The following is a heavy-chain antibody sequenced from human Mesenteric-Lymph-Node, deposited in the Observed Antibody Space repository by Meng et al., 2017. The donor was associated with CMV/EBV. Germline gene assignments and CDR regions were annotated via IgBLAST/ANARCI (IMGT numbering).Heavy chain of an antibody. D-gene: IGHD6-13*01. V-gene: IGHV4-34*01. Sequence: SETLSLTCAVYGGSFSGYYWSWIRQPPGKGLEWIGEINHSGSTNYNPSLKSRVTMSLDTSKNQFSLKLSSVTAADTAVYFCARRKTVKQLVFTRPDYYGMDVWGQGTTVTVSS. CDR1: GGSFSGYY. CDR3: ARRKTVKQLVFTRPDYYGMDV. CDR2: INHSGST. J-gene: IGHJ6*02.